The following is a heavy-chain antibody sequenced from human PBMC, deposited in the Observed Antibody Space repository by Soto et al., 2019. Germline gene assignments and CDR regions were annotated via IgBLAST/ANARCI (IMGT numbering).Heavy chain of an antibody. CDR1: GYTFTAYY. Sequence: QVQLVQSGAEVKKLGASVKVSCKASGYTFTAYYIHWLRQAPGQGLEWVGWINPNSGDTNYAQRFQGWVTMTGDTSVSTAYMGLTRLISYDTAVYYCARGGYTYGYGLDYWGQGTLVTVSS. CDR2: INPNSGDT. V-gene: IGHV1-2*04. CDR3: ARGGYTYGYGLDY. J-gene: IGHJ4*02. D-gene: IGHD5-18*01.